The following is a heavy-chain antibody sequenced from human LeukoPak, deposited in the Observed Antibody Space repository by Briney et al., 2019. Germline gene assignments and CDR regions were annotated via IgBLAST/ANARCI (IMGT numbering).Heavy chain of an antibody. J-gene: IGHJ4*02. CDR2: ISAYNGNT. V-gene: IGHV1-18*01. CDR3: ARETCYYCSSGYVDY. CDR1: GYTFTSYG. Sequence: GASVKVSCKASGYTFTSYGISWVRQAPGQGLEWMGWISAYNGNTNYAQKLQGRVTMTTDTSTSTAYMELRSLRSDDTAVYYCARETCYYCSSGYVDYWGQGTLVTVSS. D-gene: IGHD3-22*01.